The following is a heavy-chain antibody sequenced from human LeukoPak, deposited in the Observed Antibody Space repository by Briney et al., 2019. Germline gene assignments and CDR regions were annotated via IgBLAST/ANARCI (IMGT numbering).Heavy chain of an antibody. V-gene: IGHV3-33*08. D-gene: IGHD6-13*01. CDR3: ATVRAAGRSSWYLDY. J-gene: IGHJ4*02. CDR1: GFTFSSYS. CDR2: IWHDGSNK. Sequence: PGGSLRLSCAASGFTFSSYSMNWVRQAPGKGLEWVAVIWHDGSNKYYADSVKGRFTISRDNSKNTLYLQMNNLRAEDTAVYYCATVRAAGRSSWYLDYWGQGTLVTVSS.